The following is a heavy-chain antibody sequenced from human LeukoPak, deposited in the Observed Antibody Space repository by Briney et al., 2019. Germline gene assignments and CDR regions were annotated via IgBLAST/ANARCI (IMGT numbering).Heavy chain of an antibody. D-gene: IGHD3-9*01. CDR3: ARGEYYDILTGYYYYFDY. Sequence: SVKVSCKASGGTFSSYAISWVRQAPGQGLEWMGGIIPIFGTANYAQKFQGRVTITADESTSTAYMELSSLRSEDTAVYYCARGEYYDILTGYYYYFDYWGQGTLVTVSS. J-gene: IGHJ4*02. CDR1: GGTFSSYA. CDR2: IIPIFGTA. V-gene: IGHV1-69*13.